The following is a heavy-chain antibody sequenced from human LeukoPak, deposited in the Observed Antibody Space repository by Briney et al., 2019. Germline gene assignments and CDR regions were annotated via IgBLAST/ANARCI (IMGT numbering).Heavy chain of an antibody. D-gene: IGHD2-2*01. J-gene: IGHJ4*02. CDR3: ARRYCSSASCLFDY. V-gene: IGHV3-48*03. CDR1: GFTFNTYE. Sequence: SGGSLRLSCAASGFTFNTYEMSWVRQAPGKGLEWVSCVSSSGTTMYHADSVKGRFTISRDNAKNSLYLPMNSLRAEDAAVYYCARRYCSSASCLFDYWGQGTLVTVSS. CDR2: VSSSGTTM.